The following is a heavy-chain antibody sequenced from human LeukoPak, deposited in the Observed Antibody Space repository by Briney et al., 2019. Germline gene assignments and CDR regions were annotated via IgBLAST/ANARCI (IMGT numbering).Heavy chain of an antibody. CDR1: GYTFTSYY. CDR3: AKSRTTGSASSDY. D-gene: IGHD2-8*02. J-gene: IGHJ4*02. V-gene: IGHV1-46*01. CDR2: MNPSDGST. Sequence: ASVKVSCKASGYTFTSYYIHWVRQAPGQGPEWMGIMNPSDGSTSYAQKFRGRVTMTRDTSTTTVYMEMSNLSSEDTAMYYCAKSRTTGSASSDYWGQGTLVTVSS.